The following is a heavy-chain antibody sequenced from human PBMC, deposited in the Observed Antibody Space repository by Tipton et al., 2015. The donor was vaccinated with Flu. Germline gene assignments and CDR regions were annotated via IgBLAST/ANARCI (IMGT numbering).Heavy chain of an antibody. Sequence: TLSLTCTVSGGSISSSSYYWGWFRQPPGKGLERIGSIYYSGSTYYNPSLKSRVTISVDTSKNQFSLKLSSVTAADTAVYYCARDRIRAAAGSTLGYGMDVWGQGTTVTVSS. J-gene: IGHJ6*02. CDR3: ARDRIRAAAGSTLGYGMDV. V-gene: IGHV4-39*07. CDR1: GGSISSSSYY. D-gene: IGHD6-13*01. CDR2: IYYSGST.